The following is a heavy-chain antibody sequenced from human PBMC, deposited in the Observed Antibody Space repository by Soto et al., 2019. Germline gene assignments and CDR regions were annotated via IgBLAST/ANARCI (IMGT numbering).Heavy chain of an antibody. Sequence: ASVKVSCKTSGYTFTGSYIHWVRQAPGQGLEWMGWINPNSGDAKYAQKFQGRVTMTRDPSTAYMQLSTLSSDDTAVYYCARSLSTIGARPDYWGQGTLVTVSS. CDR1: GYTFTGSY. CDR2: INPNSGDA. V-gene: IGHV1-2*02. CDR3: ARSLSTIGARPDY. D-gene: IGHD6-6*01. J-gene: IGHJ4*02.